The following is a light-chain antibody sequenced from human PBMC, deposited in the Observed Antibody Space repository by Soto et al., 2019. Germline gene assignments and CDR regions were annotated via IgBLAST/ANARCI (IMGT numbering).Light chain of an antibody. CDR2: EVT. CDR3: SSYADSISVL. J-gene: IGLJ3*02. V-gene: IGLV2-8*01. CDR1: SSDVGAYNY. Sequence: QSALTQPPSASGSPGQSVTISCTGTSSDVGAYNYVSWYQQHPGKAPKLMIYEVTKRPSGVPDRFSGSKSGNTASLTVSGLQAEDEADYYCSSYADSISVLFGGGNKVTVL.